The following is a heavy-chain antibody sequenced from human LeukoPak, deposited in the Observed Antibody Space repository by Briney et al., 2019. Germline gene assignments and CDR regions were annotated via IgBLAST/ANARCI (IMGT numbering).Heavy chain of an antibody. D-gene: IGHD3-10*01. CDR2: INQDRSQK. J-gene: IGHJ4*02. CDR3: ARDRGYGSGSYYIRVFDY. Sequence: GGSPRLSCAASGFTFRSYWMSWVRQAPGKGLEWVANINQDRSQKYYVDSVRGRFTISRDNAKSSLFLQMNSLRAEDTAVYYCARDRGYGSGSYYIRVFDYWGQGTLVTVSS. V-gene: IGHV3-7*03. CDR1: GFTFRSYW.